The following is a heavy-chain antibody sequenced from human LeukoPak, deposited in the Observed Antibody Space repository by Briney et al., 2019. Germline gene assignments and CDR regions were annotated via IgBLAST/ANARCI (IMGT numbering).Heavy chain of an antibody. V-gene: IGHV3-30*02. CDR2: IRYDGSNK. CDR3: AKDIGDYDFWSGYFDAFDI. CDR1: GFTLSDYY. J-gene: IGHJ3*02. D-gene: IGHD3-3*01. Sequence: GGSLRLSCAASGFTLSDYYLTWIRQAPGKGLEWVAFIRYDGSNKYYADSVKGRFTISRDNSKNTLYLQMNSLRAEDTAVYYCAKDIGDYDFWSGYFDAFDIWGQGTMVTVSS.